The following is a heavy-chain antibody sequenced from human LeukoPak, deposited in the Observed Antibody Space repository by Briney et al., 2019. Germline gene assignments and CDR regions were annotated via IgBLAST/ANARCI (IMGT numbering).Heavy chain of an antibody. CDR3: ASDLPTIPKLLWFGEARDDAFDI. Sequence: ASVKVSCKASGYTFTGYYMYWVRQAPGQGLEWMGWISPNSGGTNYAQKFQGRVTMTRDTSISTAYMELSRLRSDDTAVYYCASDLPTIPKLLWFGEARDDAFDIWGQGTMVTVSS. J-gene: IGHJ3*02. CDR2: ISPNSGGT. V-gene: IGHV1-2*02. D-gene: IGHD3-10*01. CDR1: GYTFTGYY.